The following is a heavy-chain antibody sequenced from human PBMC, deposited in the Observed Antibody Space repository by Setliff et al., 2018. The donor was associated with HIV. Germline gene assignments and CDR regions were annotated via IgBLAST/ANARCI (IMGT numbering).Heavy chain of an antibody. CDR1: DYIFTNYG. D-gene: IGHD3-10*01. CDR3: AREGLWFGDRGYYMDV. J-gene: IGHJ6*03. Sequence: ASVKVSCKASDYIFTNYGISWVRQAPGQGLEWMGWITGYNGNTNYAQEFQGRVTMTTDTSTSTAYMELRSLISDDTAVYYCAREGLWFGDRGYYMDVWGTGTAVTVSS. CDR2: ITGYNGNT. V-gene: IGHV1-18*01.